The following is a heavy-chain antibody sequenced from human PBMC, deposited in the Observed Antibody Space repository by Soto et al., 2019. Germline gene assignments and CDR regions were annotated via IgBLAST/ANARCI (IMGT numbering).Heavy chain of an antibody. J-gene: IGHJ6*02. CDR2: IYSSGST. CDR3: ARLTEGSYSYGMDV. D-gene: IGHD3-16*01. CDR1: GGSIRSYY. V-gene: IGHV4-59*08. Sequence: QVQLQESGPGLVKPSETLSLTCTVSGGSIRSYYWNWIRQPPGKGLEWIGYIYSSGSTNYNPSLKSRVTLSVDTSKNQFSLRLTSVTAADTAVYPCARLTEGSYSYGMDVWGQGTTVTVSS.